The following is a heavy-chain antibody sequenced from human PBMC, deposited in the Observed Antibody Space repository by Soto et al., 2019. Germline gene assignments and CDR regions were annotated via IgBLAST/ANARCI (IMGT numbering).Heavy chain of an antibody. V-gene: IGHV3-21*01. D-gene: IGHD2-2*01. J-gene: IGHJ6*03. CDR2: ISSSSSYI. CDR3: ARGYCSSTSCYFVEYYYYYYMDV. Sequence: EVQLVESGGGLVKPGGSLRLSCAASGFTFSSYSMNWVRQAPGKGLEWVSSISSSSSYIYYADSVKGRFTISRDNAKNSLYLQMNSLRAEDTAVYYCARGYCSSTSCYFVEYYYYYYMDVWGKGTTFTVSS. CDR1: GFTFSSYS.